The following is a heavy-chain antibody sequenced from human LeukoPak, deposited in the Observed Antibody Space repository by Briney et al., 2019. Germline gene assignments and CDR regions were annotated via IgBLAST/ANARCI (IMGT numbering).Heavy chain of an antibody. Sequence: SETLSLTCTVSGGSISSTDYYWGWIRQPPGKGLQWIGSVYYSGSTYYNPSLKSRLTISVDRSKNQFSLKLSSVSATDTAVYYCATGFYYFDYWGQGTLVTVSS. J-gene: IGHJ4*02. CDR3: ATGFYYFDY. D-gene: IGHD3-10*01. CDR1: GGSISSTDYY. V-gene: IGHV4-39*01. CDR2: VYYSGST.